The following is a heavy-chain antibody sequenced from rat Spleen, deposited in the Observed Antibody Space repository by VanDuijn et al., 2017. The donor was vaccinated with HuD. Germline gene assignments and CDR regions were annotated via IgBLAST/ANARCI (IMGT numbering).Heavy chain of an antibody. CDR3: ARLYSRSYYFDY. CDR1: GFTLSNFP. Sequence: EVQLVESGGGLMQPGGSVKLSCAASGFTLSNFPMAWVRQAPTKGLEWVATISIIAGSTYYRDSVKGRFTISRDNAKSTLYLQMDSLRSEDTATYYCARLYSRSYYFDYWGQGVMVTVSS. J-gene: IGHJ2*01. D-gene: IGHD1-8*01. V-gene: IGHV5-46*01. CDR2: ISIIAGST.